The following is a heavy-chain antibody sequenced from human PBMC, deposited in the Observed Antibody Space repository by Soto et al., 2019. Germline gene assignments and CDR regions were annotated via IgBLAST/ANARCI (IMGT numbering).Heavy chain of an antibody. CDR1: GGSISSYY. CDR3: ARENGGSHPRHLDF. D-gene: IGHD1-26*01. V-gene: IGHV4-59*01. CDR2: TSYSGTT. J-gene: IGHJ4*02. Sequence: SETLSLTCTVSGGSISSYYWSWIRQPPGKGLEWIGYTSYSGTTNYNPSLKSRVTISIDTSKNQLSLKLSSVTAADTAVFYCARENGGSHPRHLDFWGQGTLGTVSS.